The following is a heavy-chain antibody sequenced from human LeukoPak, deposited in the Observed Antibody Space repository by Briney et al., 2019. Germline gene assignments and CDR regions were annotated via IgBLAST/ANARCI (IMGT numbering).Heavy chain of an antibody. CDR1: GLAFDTFW. V-gene: IGHV3-74*03. D-gene: IGHD2-21*01. CDR3: GQVGY. J-gene: IGHJ4*02. CDR2: ININGTFS. Sequence: GGSLRLSCVTYGLAFDTFWMHWVRRAPGKGLMWVARININGTFSTYADSVQGRFTVFRDNAKKTLYLQMNSLRVEDTATYFCGQVGYWGQGTLVTVAS.